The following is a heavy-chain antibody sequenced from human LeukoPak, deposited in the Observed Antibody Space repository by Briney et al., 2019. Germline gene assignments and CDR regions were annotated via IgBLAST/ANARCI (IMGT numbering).Heavy chain of an antibody. CDR2: IIPILGIA. D-gene: IGHD2-2*01. J-gene: IGHJ4*02. V-gene: IGHV1-69*04. CDR3: ARGMPYCSSTSCYEDY. Sequence: SVKVSCKASGGTFTSYAISWVRQAPGQGLEWMGRIIPILGIANYAQKFQGRVTITADKSTSTAYMELSSLRSEDTAVYYCARGMPYCSSTSCYEDYWGQGTLVTVSS. CDR1: GGTFTSYA.